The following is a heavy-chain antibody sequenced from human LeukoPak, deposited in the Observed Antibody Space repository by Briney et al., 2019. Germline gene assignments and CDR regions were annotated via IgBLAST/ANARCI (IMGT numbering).Heavy chain of an antibody. CDR2: INHSGST. CDR3: ARGSSVLRFLEWPFGY. D-gene: IGHD3-3*01. J-gene: IGHJ4*02. V-gene: IGHV4-34*01. CDR1: GGSFSGYY. Sequence: SETLSLTCAVYGGSFSGYYWSWIRQPPGKGLEWIGEINHSGSTNYNPSLKSRVTISVDTSKNQFSLKLSSVTAADTAVYYCARGSSVLRFLEWPFGYWGQGTLVTVSS.